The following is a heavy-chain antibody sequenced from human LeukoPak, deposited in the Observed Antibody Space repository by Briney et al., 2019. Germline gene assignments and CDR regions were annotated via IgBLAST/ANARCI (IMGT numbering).Heavy chain of an antibody. V-gene: IGHV3-23*01. Sequence: PGGSLRLSCAASGFTFSSYAMSWVRQAPGKGLECVSAISGSGGSTYYADSVKGRFTISRDNSKNTLYLQMNSLRAEDTAVYYCAKGPRRITMIVVVTTGFWGQGTLVTVSS. CDR3: AKGPRRITMIVVVTTGF. CDR2: ISGSGGST. CDR1: GFTFSSYA. J-gene: IGHJ4*02. D-gene: IGHD3-22*01.